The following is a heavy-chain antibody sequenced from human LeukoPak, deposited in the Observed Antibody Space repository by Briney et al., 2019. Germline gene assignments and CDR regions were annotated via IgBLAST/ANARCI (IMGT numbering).Heavy chain of an antibody. J-gene: IGHJ6*02. Sequence: SETLSLTCTVSGGSVSSGSYYWSWIRQPPGKGLEWIGYIYYSGSTNYNPSLKSRVTISVDTSKNQFSLKLSSVTAADTAVYYCARAIAAAGNYYGMDVWGQGTTVTVSS. V-gene: IGHV4-61*01. CDR2: IYYSGST. CDR1: GGSVSSGSYY. D-gene: IGHD6-13*01. CDR3: ARAIAAAGNYYGMDV.